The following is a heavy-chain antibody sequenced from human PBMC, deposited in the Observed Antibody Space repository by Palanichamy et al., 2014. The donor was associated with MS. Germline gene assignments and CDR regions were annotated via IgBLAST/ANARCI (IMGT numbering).Heavy chain of an antibody. CDR3: AKVRPQMATISVAFDI. CDR2: IRYDGSNK. D-gene: IGHD5-24*01. CDR1: GFTFSNYG. Sequence: QVQLVESGGGVVQPGGSLRLSCAASGFTFSNYGMHWVRQAPGKGLEWVAFIRYDGSNKYYADSVKGRFTISRDNSKNTLYLQMNSLRAEDTAVYYCAKVRPQMATISVAFDIWGQGTMVTVSS. J-gene: IGHJ3*02. V-gene: IGHV3-30*02.